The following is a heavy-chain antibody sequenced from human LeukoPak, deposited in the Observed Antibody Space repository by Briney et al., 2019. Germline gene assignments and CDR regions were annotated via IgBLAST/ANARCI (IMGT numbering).Heavy chain of an antibody. V-gene: IGHV4-59*02. J-gene: IGHJ4*02. Sequence: PSDTLSLTCTVSGGSVSSHYWSWIRRPPVKGLEWIGYIYYSGGTNYNPSLKSRVTISLDTSKNQFSLKLSSVTAADTAVYYCARGGGNEFDYWGQGTLVAVSS. CDR1: GGSVSSHY. D-gene: IGHD4-23*01. CDR3: ARGGGNEFDY. CDR2: IYYSGGT.